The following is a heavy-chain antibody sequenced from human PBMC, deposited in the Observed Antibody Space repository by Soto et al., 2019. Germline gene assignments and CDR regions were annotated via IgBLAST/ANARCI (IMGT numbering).Heavy chain of an antibody. Sequence: ASVKVSCKASGGTFSSYAISWVRQAPGQGLEWMGGIIPIFGTANYAQKFQGRVTITADESTSTAYMELSSLRSEDTAVYYCALSVRGSSSRFHCFDLWGTGPLVTVS. D-gene: IGHD2-2*01. V-gene: IGHV1-69*13. CDR3: ALSVRGSSSRFHCFDL. CDR2: IIPIFGTA. J-gene: IGHJ5*02. CDR1: GGTFSSYA.